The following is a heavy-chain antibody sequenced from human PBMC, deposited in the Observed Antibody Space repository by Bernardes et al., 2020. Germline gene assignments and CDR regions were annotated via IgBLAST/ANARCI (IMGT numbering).Heavy chain of an antibody. D-gene: IGHD4-17*01. V-gene: IGHV4-59*01. CDR2: IYYSGST. CDR3: ASEMTRGWFDP. CDR1: GGSISSYY. J-gene: IGHJ5*02. Sequence: LSLTCTVSGGSISSYYWSWIRQPPGKGLEWIGYIYYSGSTNYNPSLKSRVTISVDTSKNQFSLKLSSVTAADTAVYYCASEMTRGWFDPWGQGTLVTVSS.